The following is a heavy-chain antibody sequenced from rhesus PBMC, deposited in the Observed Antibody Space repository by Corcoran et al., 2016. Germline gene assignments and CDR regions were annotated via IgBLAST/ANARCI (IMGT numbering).Heavy chain of an antibody. CDR2: IGGSSGIT. D-gene: IGHD6-13*01. Sequence: QVPLQESGPGLVKPSETLSLTCAVSGYFIGTGYGWSWIAQPPGNGLEWIGYIGGSSGITNYNPSLKSRVTISKDTSKNQFSLKLSSVTATDTAVYYCAREGSSWSARAFDYWGQGVLVTVSS. CDR3: AREGSSWSARAFDY. J-gene: IGHJ4*01. V-gene: IGHV4-127*01. CDR1: GYFIGTGYG.